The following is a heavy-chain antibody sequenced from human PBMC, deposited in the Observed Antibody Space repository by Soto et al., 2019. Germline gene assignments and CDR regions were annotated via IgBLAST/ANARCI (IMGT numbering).Heavy chain of an antibody. CDR2: IYYSGST. D-gene: IGHD5-18*01. J-gene: IGHJ5*02. CDR1: GCSISSGDYY. V-gene: IGHV4-30-4*01. CDR3: ARGLGDTAMVLLNSRFDP. Sequence: SATLSLTCTVSGCSISSGDYYWSWIRQPPGKGLEWIGYIYYSGSTYYNPSLKSRVTISVDTSKNQFSLKLSSVTAADTAVYYCARGLGDTAMVLLNSRFDPWGQGTLVTVS.